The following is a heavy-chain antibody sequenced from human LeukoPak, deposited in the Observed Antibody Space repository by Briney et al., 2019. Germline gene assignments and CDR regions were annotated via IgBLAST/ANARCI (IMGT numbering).Heavy chain of an antibody. CDR1: GFTFTYYG. CDR3: AKDRRGTVVRGPIMQTRDYYFEY. V-gene: IGHV3-30*02. D-gene: IGHD3-10*01. CDR2: IRYEGNEK. Sequence: GGSLRLSCVASGFTFTYYGMHWVRQAPGKGLEWVAFIRYEGNEKYYADSVKGRFTISRDNSKNTLYLQMNSLRAEDTAVYYCAKDRRGTVVRGPIMQTRDYYFEYWGQGTLVTVSS. J-gene: IGHJ4*02.